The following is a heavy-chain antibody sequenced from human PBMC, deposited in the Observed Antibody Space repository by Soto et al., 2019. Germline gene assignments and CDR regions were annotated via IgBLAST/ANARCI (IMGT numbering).Heavy chain of an antibody. Sequence: EVQLVESGGGLVQPGGSLRLSCAASGFTFSSYWMSWVRQAPGKGLEWVANIKQDGSEKYYVDSVKGRFTISRDNAKNSLYLQMNSLRAEDTAMYYCARSRDSSGWEGYYYYYMDVWGKGTTVTVSS. CDR1: GFTFSSYW. CDR2: IKQDGSEK. J-gene: IGHJ6*03. D-gene: IGHD6-19*01. V-gene: IGHV3-7*01. CDR3: ARSRDSSGWEGYYYYYMDV.